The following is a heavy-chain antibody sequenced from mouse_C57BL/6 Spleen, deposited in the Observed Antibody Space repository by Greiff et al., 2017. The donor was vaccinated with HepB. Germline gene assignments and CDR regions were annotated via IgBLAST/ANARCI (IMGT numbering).Heavy chain of an antibody. D-gene: IGHD1-1*01. Sequence: VQLQQSGAELVRPGASVTLSCKASGYTFTDYEMHWVKQTPVHGLEWIGAIDPETGGTAYNQKFKGKAILTADKSSSTAYMELRSLTSEDSAVYYCTRSLYYDGSSQAMDYWGQGTSVTVSS. J-gene: IGHJ4*01. CDR1: GYTFTDYE. V-gene: IGHV1-15*01. CDR2: IDPETGGT. CDR3: TRSLYYDGSSQAMDY.